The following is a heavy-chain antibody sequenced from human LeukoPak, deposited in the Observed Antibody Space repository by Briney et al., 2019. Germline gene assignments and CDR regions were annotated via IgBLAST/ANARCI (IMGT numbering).Heavy chain of an antibody. J-gene: IGHJ4*02. CDR3: ARDRLSDGVDY. D-gene: IGHD2/OR15-2a*01. V-gene: IGHV4-30-2*01. CDR2: IYHSGST. CDR1: GGSISSGGYY. Sequence: SQTLSLTCTVSGGSISSGGYYWSWIRQPPGKGLEWIGYIYHSGSTYYNPSLKSRVTISVDRSKNQFSLKLSSVTAADTAVYYCARDRLSDGVDYWGQGTLVTVSS.